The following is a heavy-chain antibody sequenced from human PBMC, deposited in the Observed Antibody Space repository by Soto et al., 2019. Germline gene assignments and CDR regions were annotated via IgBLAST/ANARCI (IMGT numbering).Heavy chain of an antibody. V-gene: IGHV4-59*08. Sequence: PSETLSLTCTVSGDSISTYYWTWIRQPPGKGLEWIGYIYYSGSTYYNPSLTGRVTISVDTSKNQFSLKLSSVTAADTAVYYCARPVPTYDYIWGSYHPATAHFQHWGQGTLVTVSS. J-gene: IGHJ1*01. CDR2: IYYSGST. CDR1: GDSISTYY. CDR3: ARPVPTYDYIWGSYHPATAHFQH. D-gene: IGHD3-16*01.